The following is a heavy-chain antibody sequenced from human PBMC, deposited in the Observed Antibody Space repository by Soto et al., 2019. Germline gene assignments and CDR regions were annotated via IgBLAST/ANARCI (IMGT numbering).Heavy chain of an antibody. CDR2: IYYSGST. Sequence: SETLSLTCAVYGGSFSGYYWSWIRQPPGKRQEWIGEIYYSGSTNYNPSLKSRVTISVDTSKNQFSLKLKSVTAADTAIYYCARRTVNIRTFYSGLKTHCFDYWGQGAPVTVSS. CDR1: GGSFSGYY. J-gene: IGHJ4*02. V-gene: IGHV4-34*01. CDR3: ARRTVNIRTFYSGLKTHCFDY. D-gene: IGHD6-19*01.